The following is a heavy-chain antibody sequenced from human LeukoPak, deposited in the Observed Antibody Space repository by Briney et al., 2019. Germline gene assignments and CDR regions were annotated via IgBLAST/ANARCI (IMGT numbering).Heavy chain of an antibody. J-gene: IGHJ6*03. CDR1: GFTFSSYW. Sequence: PGGSLRLSCAASGFTFSSYWMSWVRQAPGKGLEWVANIKQDGSEKYYVDSVKGRFTISRDNAKNSLYLQMNSLRAEDTAVYYCARCVLRFYYYMDVWGKGTTVTVSS. CDR3: ARCVLRFYYYMDV. D-gene: IGHD3-3*01. CDR2: IKQDGSEK. V-gene: IGHV3-7*01.